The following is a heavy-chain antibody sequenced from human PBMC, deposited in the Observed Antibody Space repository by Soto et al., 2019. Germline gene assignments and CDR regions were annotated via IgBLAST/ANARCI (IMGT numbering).Heavy chain of an antibody. CDR3: ARDRARGNWFDP. V-gene: IGHV4-31*03. CDR2: IYYSGST. D-gene: IGHD3-10*01. Sequence: QVQLQESGPGLVKPSQTLSLTCTVSGGSISSGGYYWSWIRQHPGKGLEWIGYIYYSGSTYYNPSRKIRVTISVDTSKNQFSLKLSSVTAADTAVYCWARDRARGNWFDPWGQGTLVTVSS. CDR1: GGSISSGGYY. J-gene: IGHJ5*02.